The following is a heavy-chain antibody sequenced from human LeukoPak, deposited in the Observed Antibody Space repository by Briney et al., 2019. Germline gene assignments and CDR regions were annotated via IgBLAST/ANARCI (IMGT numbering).Heavy chain of an antibody. CDR3: ARDQQQLAFDLDY. J-gene: IGHJ4*02. V-gene: IGHV1-18*01. D-gene: IGHD6-13*01. CDR2: ISAFNGTT. CDR1: GYTFTSYA. Sequence: ASVKVSCKASGYTFTSYAISWVRQAPGQGLEWMGWISAFNGTTSYAQKLQGRVTMTTDTATSTAYMELRSLRSDDTAVYDCARDQQQLAFDLDYWGQVTRVT.